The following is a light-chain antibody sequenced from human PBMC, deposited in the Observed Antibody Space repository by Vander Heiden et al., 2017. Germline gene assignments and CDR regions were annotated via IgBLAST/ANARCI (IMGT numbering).Light chain of an antibody. CDR1: SGHSNYA. CDR3: QTWDTGIRV. J-gene: IGLJ3*02. V-gene: IGLV4-69*01. Sequence: QLVLTQPPSASAPLGASVKLTCTLSSGHSNYAIAWHQQQPEKGPRYLMKLNTDGSHSKGNGIPDRFSGSSSGAERYLTISSLQSEDEADYCCQTWDTGIRVFGGGTHLTVL. CDR2: LNTDGSH.